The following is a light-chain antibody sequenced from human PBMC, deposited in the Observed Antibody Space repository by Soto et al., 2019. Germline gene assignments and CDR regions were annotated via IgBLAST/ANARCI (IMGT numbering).Light chain of an antibody. CDR1: QSITSN. CDR2: GAS. V-gene: IGKV3-15*01. CDR3: QQYNNWPQT. J-gene: IGKJ1*01. Sequence: ERVMTQSPVTLSVAPGERATLSCRASQSITSNLAWYQQKPGQAPRLLIYGASTRAPGIPVRFRGSASGTEFTLTISSLQSEDFAVYYCQQYNNWPQTFGQGTKVDIK.